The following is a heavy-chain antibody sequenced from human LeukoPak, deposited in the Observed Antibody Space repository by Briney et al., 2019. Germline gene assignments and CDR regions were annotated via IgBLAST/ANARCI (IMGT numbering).Heavy chain of an antibody. CDR3: ATVLWFGESRNDY. CDR2: ISSSSSTI. D-gene: IGHD3-10*01. Sequence: PGGSLRLSCAASGFTLSSYSMNWVRQAPGKGLEWVSYISSSSSTIYYADSVKGRFTISRDNAKNSLYLQMNSLRAEDTAVYYCATVLWFGESRNDYWGQGTLVTVSS. J-gene: IGHJ4*02. CDR1: GFTLSSYS. V-gene: IGHV3-48*01.